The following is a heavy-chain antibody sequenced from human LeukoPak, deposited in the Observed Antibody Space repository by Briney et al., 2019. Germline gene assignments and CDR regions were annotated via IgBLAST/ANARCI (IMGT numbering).Heavy chain of an antibody. Sequence: GGSLRLSCAASGFTFSSYAMSWVRQAPGKGLEWVSAISGTGDSIYYADSVKGRFTISRDNSKNTLYLQMNSLRAEDTAVYYCAKEEGSGWYNWFDPWGQGTLVTVSS. CDR2: ISGTGDSI. CDR3: AKEEGSGWYNWFDP. D-gene: IGHD6-19*01. J-gene: IGHJ5*02. CDR1: GFTFSSYA. V-gene: IGHV3-23*01.